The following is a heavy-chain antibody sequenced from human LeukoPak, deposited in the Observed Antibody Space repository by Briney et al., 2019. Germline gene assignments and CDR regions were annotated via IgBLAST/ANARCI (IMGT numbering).Heavy chain of an antibody. Sequence: GGSLRLSCAASGFTFSSYWMSWVRQAPGKGLEWVANIKQDGSEKYYVDSVKGRFTISRDNAKNSLYLQMDSLRAEDTAVYYCAARYSSSWYVPYYYMDVWGKGTTVTVSS. CDR2: IKQDGSEK. D-gene: IGHD6-13*01. V-gene: IGHV3-7*01. CDR1: GFTFSSYW. CDR3: AARYSSSWYVPYYYMDV. J-gene: IGHJ6*03.